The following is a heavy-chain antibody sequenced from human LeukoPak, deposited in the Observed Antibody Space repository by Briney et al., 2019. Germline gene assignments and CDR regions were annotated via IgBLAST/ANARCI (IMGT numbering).Heavy chain of an antibody. Sequence: WVRQAPGKGLEWIGSIYYSGSTYYNPSLKSRVTISVDTSKNHFSLKLSSVTAADTAVYYCARGGDLWFGDPPADAFDIWGQGTMVTVSS. J-gene: IGHJ3*02. D-gene: IGHD3-10*01. CDR3: ARGGDLWFGDPPADAFDI. V-gene: IGHV4-39*02. CDR2: IYYSGST.